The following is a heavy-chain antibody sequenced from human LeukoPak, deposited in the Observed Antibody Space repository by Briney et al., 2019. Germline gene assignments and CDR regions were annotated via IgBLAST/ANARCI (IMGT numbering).Heavy chain of an antibody. Sequence: ASVKVSCKASGYTFTSYDINWVRQATGQGLEWMGWMNPNSGNTGYAQKLQGRVTMTTDTSTSTAYMELRSLRSDDTAVYYCARDPRGWFDPWGQGTLVTVSS. CDR2: MNPNSGNT. CDR1: GYTFTSYD. CDR3: ARDPRGWFDP. J-gene: IGHJ5*02. V-gene: IGHV1-8*01.